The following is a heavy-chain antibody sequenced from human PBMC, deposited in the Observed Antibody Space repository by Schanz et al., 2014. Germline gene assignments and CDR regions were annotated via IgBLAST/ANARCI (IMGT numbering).Heavy chain of an antibody. Sequence: QVQLQESGPGLVKPSQTLSLTCTVSGGSIRSGTYYWSWIRQPAGKALEWVGRVFPNGITNYNPPLNIPVPKSLDTSKNQFSRPLTSLTAADTAVYYCARDTTWRLDLWGRGTLVTVSS. J-gene: IGHJ2*01. V-gene: IGHV4-61*02. CDR1: GGSIRSGTYY. CDR3: ARDTTWRLDL. CDR2: VFPNGIT. D-gene: IGHD1-1*01.